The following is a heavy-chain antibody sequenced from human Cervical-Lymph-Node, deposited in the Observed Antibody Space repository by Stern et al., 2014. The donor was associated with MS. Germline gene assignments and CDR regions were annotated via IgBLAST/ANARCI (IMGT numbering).Heavy chain of an antibody. J-gene: IGHJ6*02. CDR2: ISAYNGNT. D-gene: IGHD3-3*01. CDR1: GYTFTSYG. Sequence: QVQLGQSGAEVKKPGASVKVSCKASGYTFTSYGISWVRQAPGQGLEWMGWISAYNGNTNYAQKLQGRVTMTTDTSTSTAYMELRSLRSDDTAVYYCARIAQITIFGVDYYGMDVWGQGTTVTVSS. CDR3: ARIAQITIFGVDYYGMDV. V-gene: IGHV1-18*04.